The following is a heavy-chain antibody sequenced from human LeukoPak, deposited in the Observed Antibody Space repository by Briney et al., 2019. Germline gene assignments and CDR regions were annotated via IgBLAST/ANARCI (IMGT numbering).Heavy chain of an antibody. CDR1: GFTFGDYA. CDR2: IRSKAYGGTT. J-gene: IGHJ4*02. Sequence: GGSLRLSCTASGFTFGDYATRWFRQAPGKGLEWVGFIRSKAYGGTTEYAASVKGRFTISRDDSKSIAYLQMNSLKAEDTAVYYCTRDPVRGLLWFGESFDYWGQGTLVTVSS. D-gene: IGHD3-10*01. V-gene: IGHV3-49*03. CDR3: TRDPVRGLLWFGESFDY.